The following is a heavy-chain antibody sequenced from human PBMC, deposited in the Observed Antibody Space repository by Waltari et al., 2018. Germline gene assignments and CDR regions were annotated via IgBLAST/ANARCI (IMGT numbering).Heavy chain of an antibody. D-gene: IGHD3-22*01. CDR1: GFTFSDYY. V-gene: IGHV3-72*01. J-gene: IGHJ3*02. Sequence: EVQLVESGGGLVQPGGSLRVSCAASGFTFSDYYMDWVRQDPGKGLEGVGRIRNKASSYSTAYAASVRGRFTTSRDDSKNSVYLQMSSLNTDDTAVYYCARVGNYFDSSGYSLDAFDIWGQGTMVTVSS. CDR2: IRNKASSYST. CDR3: ARVGNYFDSSGYSLDAFDI.